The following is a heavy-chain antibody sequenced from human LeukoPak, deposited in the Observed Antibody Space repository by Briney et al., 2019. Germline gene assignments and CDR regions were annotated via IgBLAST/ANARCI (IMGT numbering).Heavy chain of an antibody. J-gene: IGHJ4*02. D-gene: IGHD3-22*01. Sequence: GGSLRLSCAASGFTLSDYYMSWIRQAPGKGLEWVSYISSSGSTIYYADSVKGRFTISRDNAKNSLYLQMNSLRAEDTAVYYCARAGYYYDSSGYYYERWGQGTLVTVSS. V-gene: IGHV3-11*01. CDR2: ISSSGSTI. CDR3: ARAGYYYDSSGYYYER. CDR1: GFTLSDYY.